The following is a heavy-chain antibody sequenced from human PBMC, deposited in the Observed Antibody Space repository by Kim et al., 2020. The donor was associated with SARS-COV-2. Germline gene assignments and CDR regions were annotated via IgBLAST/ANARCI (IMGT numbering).Heavy chain of an antibody. V-gene: IGHV1-2*05. CDR3: ARDYKGTFDY. J-gene: IGHJ4*02. Sequence: GTNYAQKVQGRVTMTRDTSISTAYMELSRLRSDDTVVYYCARDYKGTFDYWGQGTLVTVSS. D-gene: IGHD1-1*01. CDR2: GT.